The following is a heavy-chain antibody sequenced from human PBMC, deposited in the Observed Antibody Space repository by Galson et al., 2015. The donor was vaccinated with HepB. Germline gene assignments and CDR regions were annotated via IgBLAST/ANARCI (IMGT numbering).Heavy chain of an antibody. CDR3: ARDRITGTTIIMDI. J-gene: IGHJ3*02. V-gene: IGHV1-69*13. D-gene: IGHD1-7*01. CDR1: GYTFTSYD. Sequence: SVKVSCKASGYTFTSYDINWVRQATGQGLEWMGGIIPIFGTANYAQKFQGRVTITADESTSTAYMELSSLRSEDTAVYYCARDRITGTTIIMDIWGQATMVTVSS. CDR2: IIPIFGTA.